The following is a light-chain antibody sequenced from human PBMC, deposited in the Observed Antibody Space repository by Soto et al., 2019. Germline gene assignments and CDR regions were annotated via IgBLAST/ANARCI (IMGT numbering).Light chain of an antibody. V-gene: IGKV3-20*01. CDR3: KQYGRSPIT. Sequence: EIVLTQSPGTLSLSPGERATLSCRASQSVSSSYLVWYQQKPGKAPRLLIYGASSRATGIQDRFSGSGSGTDFTLTISRLEPEDFAVYYCKQYGRSPITFGPGTKVDIK. CDR2: GAS. CDR1: QSVSSSY. J-gene: IGKJ3*01.